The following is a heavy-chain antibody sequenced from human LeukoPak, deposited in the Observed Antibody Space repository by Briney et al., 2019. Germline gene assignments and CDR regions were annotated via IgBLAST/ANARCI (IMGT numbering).Heavy chain of an antibody. CDR2: ISGSDTTT. Sequence: PGGSLRLSCAASGFTFSIYGMGWVRQAPGKGLEWVSYISGSDTTTHYADSVKGRFTISRDNSKNTVYLQMNSLRAEDTAVYYCAKGGYSSGRYFYYYMDVWGEGTTVTVSS. CDR3: AKGGYSSGRYFYYYMDV. J-gene: IGHJ6*03. D-gene: IGHD5-18*01. CDR1: GFTFSIYG. V-gene: IGHV3-23*01.